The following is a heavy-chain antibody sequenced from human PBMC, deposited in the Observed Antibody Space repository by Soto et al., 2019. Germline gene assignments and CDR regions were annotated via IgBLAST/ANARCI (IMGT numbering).Heavy chain of an antibody. CDR1: GGSITSSGYY. CDR3: ARGGGSTKVDY. Sequence: QVQLQESGPGLVKPSQTLSLTCTVSGGSITSSGYYWSGIRQHPGEGLEWIGFTSNRGSTSYNPSLKSRVTISVDTSSNQFSRTLKSVTAAYTAVYYCARGGGSTKVDYWGQGTLVTVSP. J-gene: IGHJ4*02. V-gene: IGHV4-31*03. CDR2: TSNRGST. D-gene: IGHD2-2*01.